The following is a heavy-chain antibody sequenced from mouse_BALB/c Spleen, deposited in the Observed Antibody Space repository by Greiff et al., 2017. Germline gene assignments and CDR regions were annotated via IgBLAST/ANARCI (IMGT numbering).Heavy chain of an antibody. J-gene: IGHJ4*01. CDR2: IRLKSNNYAT. D-gene: IGHD2-4*01. V-gene: IGHV6-6*02. Sequence: EVMLVESGGGLVQPGGSMKLSCVASGFTFSNYWMIWVRQSPEKGLEWVAEIRLKSNNYATHYAESVKGRFTISRDDSKSSVYLQMNNLRAEDTGIYYCTRQRIYYDYPYAMDYWGQGTSVTVSS. CDR1: GFTFSNYW. CDR3: TRQRIYYDYPYAMDY.